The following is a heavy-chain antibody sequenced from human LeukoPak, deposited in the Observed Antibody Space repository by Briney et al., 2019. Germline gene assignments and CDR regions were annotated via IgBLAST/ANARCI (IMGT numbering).Heavy chain of an antibody. CDR1: GFTFDDYA. V-gene: IGHV3-9*01. J-gene: IGHJ5*01. CDR3: AKDSRYSSGWYDS. D-gene: IGHD6-19*01. CDR2: ISWNSGSI. Sequence: GRSLRLFCGASGFTFDDYAMHWVRQAPGKGLEWVSSISWNSGSIGYADSVKGRFTISRDNAKNSLYLQMNSLRAEDTALYYCAKDSRYSSGWYDSWGQGTLVTVSS.